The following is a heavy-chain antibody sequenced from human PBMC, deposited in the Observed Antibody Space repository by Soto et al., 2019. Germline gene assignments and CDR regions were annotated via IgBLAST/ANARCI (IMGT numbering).Heavy chain of an antibody. CDR3: ARHPLHLYRSGGSCCSGILASFDY. Sequence: SETLSLTCSVSGGSIGGSSDYWGWIRQPPGKGLEWIGSIYYSGSTYYNPSLKSRVTISVDTSKNQFSLKLSSVTAADTAVYYCARHPLHLYRSGGSCCSGILASFDYWGQGTLVTVSS. J-gene: IGHJ4*02. CDR2: IYYSGST. CDR1: GGSIGGSSDY. D-gene: IGHD2-15*01. V-gene: IGHV4-39*01.